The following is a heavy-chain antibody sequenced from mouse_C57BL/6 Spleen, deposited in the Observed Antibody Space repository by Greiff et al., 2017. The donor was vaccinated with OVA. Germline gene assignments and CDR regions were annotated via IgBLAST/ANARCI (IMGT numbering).Heavy chain of an antibody. V-gene: IGHV1-81*01. Sequence: VMLVESGAELARPGASVKLSCKASGYTFTSYGISWVKQRTGQGLEWIGEIYPRSGNTYYNEKFKGKATLTADKSSSTAYMELRSLTSEDSAVYFCARGATVVADYYAMDYWGQGTSVTVSS. D-gene: IGHD1-1*01. CDR2: IYPRSGNT. CDR1: GYTFTSYG. CDR3: ARGATVVADYYAMDY. J-gene: IGHJ4*01.